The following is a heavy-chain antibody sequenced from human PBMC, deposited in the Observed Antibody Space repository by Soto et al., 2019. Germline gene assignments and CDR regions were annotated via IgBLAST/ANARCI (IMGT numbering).Heavy chain of an antibody. CDR1: GFTFSVYA. J-gene: IGHJ4*02. CDR2: ISGSGGST. V-gene: IGHV3-23*01. D-gene: IGHD2-15*01. Sequence: EVQLLEAGGGLVQPGGSLRLSCAASGFTFSVYAMRWVRQAPGKGLECVSGISGSGGSTSYADSVKGRFTISRDNSKNSLSLQKNSLRAEDTAVYYCAKALCGGHDYWGPGTVVTVSS. CDR3: AKALCGGHDY.